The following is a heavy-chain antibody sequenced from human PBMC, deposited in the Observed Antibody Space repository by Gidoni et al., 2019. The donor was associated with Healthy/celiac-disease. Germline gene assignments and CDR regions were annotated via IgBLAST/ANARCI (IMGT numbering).Heavy chain of an antibody. V-gene: IGHV4-31*03. D-gene: IGHD3-3*01. Sequence: QVQLQESGPGLVKPSQILSLTCTLSVGPTSSDGYYWSWIRQHPGKGLEWSGYIFYSGSTYYKPSLKSRVTIAVDTSKNQFSLKLSSVTAADTAVYYCARANYDFWSGYLFYFDYWGQGTLVTVSS. CDR1: VGPTSSDGYY. CDR2: IFYSGST. CDR3: ARANYDFWSGYLFYFDY. J-gene: IGHJ4*02.